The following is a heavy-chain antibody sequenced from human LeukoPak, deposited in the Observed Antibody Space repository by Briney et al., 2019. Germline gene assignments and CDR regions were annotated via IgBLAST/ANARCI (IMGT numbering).Heavy chain of an antibody. Sequence: PGGSLRLSCAASGFTFSSYSMNWVRQAPGKGLEWVSSISSSSSSYIYYADSVKGRFTISRDNAKNSLYLQMNSLRAEDTAVYYCARDDYGGNTGDYWGQGTLVTVSS. CDR1: GFTFSSYS. J-gene: IGHJ4*02. CDR2: ISSSSSSYI. CDR3: ARDDYGGNTGDY. D-gene: IGHD4-23*01. V-gene: IGHV3-21*01.